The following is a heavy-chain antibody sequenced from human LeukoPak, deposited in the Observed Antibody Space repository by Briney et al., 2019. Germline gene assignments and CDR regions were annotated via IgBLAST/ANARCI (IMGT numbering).Heavy chain of an antibody. Sequence: PGGSLRLSCAASGFTFSSYAMHWVRQAPGKGLEWVAVISYDGSNKYYADSVKGRFTISRDNSKNTLYLQMNSLRAEDTAVYYCARVRFDPDIVVVPAAYIDYWGQGTLVTVSS. J-gene: IGHJ4*02. CDR2: ISYDGSNK. D-gene: IGHD2-2*01. CDR3: ARVRFDPDIVVVPAAYIDY. V-gene: IGHV3-30*04. CDR1: GFTFSSYA.